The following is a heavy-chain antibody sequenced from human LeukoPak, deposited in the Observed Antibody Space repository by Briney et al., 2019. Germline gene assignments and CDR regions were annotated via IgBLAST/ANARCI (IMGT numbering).Heavy chain of an antibody. J-gene: IGHJ3*02. CDR3: ARAGWTDAFDI. CDR2: INPDTGGT. D-gene: IGHD3/OR15-3a*01. Sequence: ASVKVSCKASGYTFTSYDLNWVRQATGQGLEWMGRINPDTGGTDYAQKFQGRVTMTRDTSITTAYMELSRLRSDDTAVYYCARAGWTDAFDIWGQGTMVTVSS. CDR1: GYTFTSYD. V-gene: IGHV1-2*06.